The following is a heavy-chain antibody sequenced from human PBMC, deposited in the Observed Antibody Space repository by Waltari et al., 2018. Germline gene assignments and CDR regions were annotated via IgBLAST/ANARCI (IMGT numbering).Heavy chain of an antibody. V-gene: IGHV3-66*02. Sequence: EVQLVESGVGLVQPGGSLRLSCAASGFSVSSSYLIWVRQAPGKGLEWFSIIYINSSTYYADSVKGRFTISRGYSKNTLYLQMNSLRADDTAVDFCARGGVWGKGTTVTVSS. CDR2: IYINSST. CDR1: GFSVSSSY. CDR3: ARGGV. J-gene: IGHJ6*04.